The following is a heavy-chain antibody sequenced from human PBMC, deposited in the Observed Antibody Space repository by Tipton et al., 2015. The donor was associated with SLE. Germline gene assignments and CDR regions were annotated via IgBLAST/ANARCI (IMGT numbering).Heavy chain of an antibody. CDR3: ARGGAGCGGDCYYAFDI. D-gene: IGHD2-21*01. J-gene: IGHJ3*02. CDR1: GGSISSHY. CDR2: IYYSGST. V-gene: IGHV4-59*11. Sequence: TLSLTCTVSGGSISSHYWSWIRQPPGKGLEWIGYIYYSGSTNYNPSLKSRVTISVDTSKNQFSLKLSSVTAADTAVYYCARGGAGCGGDCYYAFDIWGQGTMVPVSS.